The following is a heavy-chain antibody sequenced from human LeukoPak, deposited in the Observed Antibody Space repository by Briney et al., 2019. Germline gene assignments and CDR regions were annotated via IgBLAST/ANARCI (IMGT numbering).Heavy chain of an antibody. CDR3: TAGLEKSDFDY. CDR1: GFSFTNGW. D-gene: IGHD1-1*01. V-gene: IGHV3-15*01. Sequence: GGCLRLSCVVSGFSFTNGWMSWVRQAPGKGLEWVGRIKRKTDSGTIDYGAPGKGRFTISRDDSKNTVYLQMNSLKTEDTAVYYCTAGLEKSDFDYWGQGTLVTVSS. J-gene: IGHJ4*02. CDR2: IKRKTDSGTI.